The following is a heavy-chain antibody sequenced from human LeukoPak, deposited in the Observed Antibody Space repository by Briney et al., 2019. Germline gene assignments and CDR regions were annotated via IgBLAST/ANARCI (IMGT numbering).Heavy chain of an antibody. CDR1: GGSISSYY. CDR2: IYYSGST. Sequence: SETLSLTCTVSGGSISSYYWSWIWQPPGKGLEWIGYIYYSGSTDYNPSLKSRVTISVDTSKNQFSLKLRSVTAADMAVYYCARARGTMAIDYWGQGTLVTVSS. V-gene: IGHV4-59*12. CDR3: ARARGTMAIDY. J-gene: IGHJ4*02. D-gene: IGHD1/OR15-1a*01.